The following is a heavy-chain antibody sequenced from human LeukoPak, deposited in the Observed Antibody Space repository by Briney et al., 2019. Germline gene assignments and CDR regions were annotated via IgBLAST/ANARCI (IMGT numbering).Heavy chain of an antibody. J-gene: IGHJ4*02. CDR1: GGSISSYY. CDR3: ARADGLAAAGIGYYFDY. D-gene: IGHD6-13*01. V-gene: IGHV4-4*07. Sequence: SETLSLTCTVSGGSISSYYWSWIRQPAGKGLEWIGRIYTSGSTNYNPSLKSRVTMSVDTSKNQFSLKLSSVTAADTAVYYCARADGLAAAGIGYYFDYWGQGTLVTVSS. CDR2: IYTSGST.